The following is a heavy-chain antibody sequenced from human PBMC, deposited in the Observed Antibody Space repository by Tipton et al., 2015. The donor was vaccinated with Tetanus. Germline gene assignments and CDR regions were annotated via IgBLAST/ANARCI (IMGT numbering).Heavy chain of an antibody. CDR2: IYYTELT. J-gene: IGHJ4*02. D-gene: IGHD1-26*01. V-gene: IGHV4-31*03. Sequence: TLSLTCTVSGGSINSGGYYWSWLRQHPGKGLEWIGYIYYTELTSYTPSLNSRVSISVDTSKNQFSLRLTSVTAADTAVYFCARGLPREPFYLDYWGQGKQVSVSS. CDR1: GGSINSGGYY. CDR3: ARGLPREPFYLDY.